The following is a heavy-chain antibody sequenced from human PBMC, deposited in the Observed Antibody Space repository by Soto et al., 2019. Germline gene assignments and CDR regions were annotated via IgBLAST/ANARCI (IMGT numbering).Heavy chain of an antibody. J-gene: IGHJ4*02. V-gene: IGHV1-3*01. CDR3: AAAAIPVAGRHPDF. Sequence: RASVKVSCKASGYTFTSYAMHWVRQAPGQRLEWMGWINAGNGVTTYAKNFQGRVTMTRDSSISTAYMELSSLRSDDTAVYFCAAAAIPVAGRHPDFWGQGTVVTVSS. CDR1: GYTFTSYA. D-gene: IGHD6-19*01. CDR2: INAGNGVT.